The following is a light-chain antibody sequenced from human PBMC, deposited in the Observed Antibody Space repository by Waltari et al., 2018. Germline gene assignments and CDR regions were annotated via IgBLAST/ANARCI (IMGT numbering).Light chain of an antibody. CDR3: QQYSSFST. CDR2: DAS. Sequence: DIQMTQSPSMLSASVGARVTITCRASPTIRGWLAWYQLKPGLAPKLLIYDASNLGGGVPSRFSGSGFGTNFTLTISSLQPDDFATYYCQQYSSFSTFGLGTKV. CDR1: PTIRGW. J-gene: IGKJ1*01. V-gene: IGKV1-5*01.